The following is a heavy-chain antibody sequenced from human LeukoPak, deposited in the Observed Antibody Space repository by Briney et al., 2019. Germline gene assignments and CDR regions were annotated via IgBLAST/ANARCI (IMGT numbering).Heavy chain of an antibody. Sequence: SETLSLTCTVSGGSISSGEYYWSWIRQPPGQGLEWIGYIYYSGSTYQNPSLKSRVIISVDTSKNLFSLQLSSVTAADTAMYYCAVGGWRLTFGGVVVPDAFDIWGQGTMVIVSS. J-gene: IGHJ3*02. CDR1: GGSISSGEYY. CDR3: AVGGWRLTFGGVVVPDAFDI. CDR2: IYYSGST. V-gene: IGHV4-30-4*08. D-gene: IGHD3-16*02.